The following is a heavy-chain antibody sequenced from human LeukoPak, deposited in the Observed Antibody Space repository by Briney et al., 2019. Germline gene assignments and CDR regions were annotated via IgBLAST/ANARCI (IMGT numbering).Heavy chain of an antibody. CDR1: GFIFGNYW. J-gene: IGHJ5*02. D-gene: IGHD6-19*01. Sequence: PGGSLRLSCAASGFIFGNYWMHWVRQAPGEELVWVSRMNTDGSTINYADYVKGRFTISRDNAKNALYPQMNSLTTEDTAVYYCATAGKYRFDNWGQGILVTVSS. CDR3: ATAGKYRFDN. V-gene: IGHV3-74*01. CDR2: MNTDGSTI.